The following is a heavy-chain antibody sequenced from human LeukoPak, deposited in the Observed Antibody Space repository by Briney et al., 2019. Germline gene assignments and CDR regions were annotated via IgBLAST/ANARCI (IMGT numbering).Heavy chain of an antibody. J-gene: IGHJ6*02. V-gene: IGHV1-8*01. CDR2: MNPKSGNT. CDR1: EYTFTTYD. Sequence: GASVKVSCKASEYTFTTYDINWVRQATGQGLEWMGWMNPKSGNTGYAQKFQGRVTMTRNTSISTAYMELSSLRSEDTAVYYCARRNSAQRPPRTMDVWGQGTTVTVSS. D-gene: IGHD6-25*01. CDR3: ARRNSAQRPPRTMDV.